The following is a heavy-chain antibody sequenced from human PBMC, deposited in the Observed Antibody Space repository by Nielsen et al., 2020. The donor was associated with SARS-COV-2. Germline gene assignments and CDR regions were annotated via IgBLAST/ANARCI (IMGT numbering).Heavy chain of an antibody. J-gene: IGHJ4*02. CDR2: IIPIFGTA. CDR1: GYTFTSYA. Sequence: SVKVSCKASGYTFTSYAMHWVRQAPGQGLEWMGGIIPIFGTANYAQKFQGRVTITADKSTSTAYMELSSLRSEDTAVYYCARALEAAAGGGDYWGQGTLVTVSS. D-gene: IGHD6-13*01. V-gene: IGHV1-69*06. CDR3: ARALEAAAGGGDY.